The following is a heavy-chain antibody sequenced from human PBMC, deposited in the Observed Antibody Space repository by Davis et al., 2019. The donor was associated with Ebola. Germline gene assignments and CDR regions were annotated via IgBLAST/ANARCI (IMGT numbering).Heavy chain of an antibody. D-gene: IGHD3-3*01. CDR3: ARSKFTIFGVATYYYYYYMDV. CDR1: GIVVSDHY. Sequence: ESLKISCAASGIVVSDHYMSWIRQPPGKGLEWIGEINHSGSTNYNPSLKSRVTMSVDTSKNQFSLKLSSVTAADTAVYYCARSKFTIFGVATYYYYYYMDVWGKGTTVTVSS. CDR2: INHSGST. V-gene: IGHV4-34*01. J-gene: IGHJ6*03.